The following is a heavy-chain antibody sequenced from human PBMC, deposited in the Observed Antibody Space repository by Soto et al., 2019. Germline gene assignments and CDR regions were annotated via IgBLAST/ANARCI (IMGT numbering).Heavy chain of an antibody. V-gene: IGHV1-18*01. CDR1: GYTFTSYA. CDR3: AIGVVMAEDAFDI. J-gene: IGHJ3*02. CDR2: ISAYNGNT. D-gene: IGHD3-3*01. Sequence: ASVKVSCKASGYTFTSYAMHWVRQAPGQRLEWMGWISAYNGNTNYAQKLQGRVTMTTDTSTSTAYMELRSLRSDDTAVYYCAIGVVMAEDAFDIWGQGTMVT.